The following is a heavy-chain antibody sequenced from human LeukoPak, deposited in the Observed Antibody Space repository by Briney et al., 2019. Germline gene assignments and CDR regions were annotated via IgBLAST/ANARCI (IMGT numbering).Heavy chain of an antibody. CDR1: GVSISSSSYY. V-gene: IGHV4-39*01. Sequence: SETLSLTCTVSGVSISSSSYYWGWLRQPAGKGLEWIGSIYYSGSTYYNPSLKSRVTISVDTSKNQFSLKLSSVTAADTAVYYCARQVTLAATLYFDYWGQGTLVTVSS. J-gene: IGHJ4*02. D-gene: IGHD2-15*01. CDR3: ARQVTLAATLYFDY. CDR2: IYYSGST.